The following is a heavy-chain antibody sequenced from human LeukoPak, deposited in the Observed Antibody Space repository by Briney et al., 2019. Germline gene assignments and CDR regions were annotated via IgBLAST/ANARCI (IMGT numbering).Heavy chain of an antibody. CDR1: GYSFSTYW. Sequence: GESLKISCKGSGYSFSTYWIGWVRHMPGKGLEWMGIIYPDDSDTRYSPSFEGQVTISADKSTSTAYLQWNSLKASDTAMYYCARFARYCSGGSCYSGGFDYWGQGTLVTVSS. J-gene: IGHJ4*02. CDR3: ARFARYCSGGSCYSGGFDY. D-gene: IGHD2-15*01. CDR2: IYPDDSDT. V-gene: IGHV5-51*01.